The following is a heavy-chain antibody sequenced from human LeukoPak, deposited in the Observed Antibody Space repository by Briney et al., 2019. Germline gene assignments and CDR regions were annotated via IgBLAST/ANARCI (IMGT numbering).Heavy chain of an antibody. V-gene: IGHV4-59*08. Sequence: SETLSLTCSVSGGSMSAYYWSWIRQPPGRGLEWIGQVYYSGTTNYNPSLQSRVTISPDTSKNQFSLTLTSVTAADTAVYYCVRRRYYDSDGFWYNFDYWGQGTLVTVSS. CDR3: VRRRYYDSDGFWYNFDY. D-gene: IGHD3-22*01. CDR1: GGSMSAYY. CDR2: VYYSGTT. J-gene: IGHJ4*02.